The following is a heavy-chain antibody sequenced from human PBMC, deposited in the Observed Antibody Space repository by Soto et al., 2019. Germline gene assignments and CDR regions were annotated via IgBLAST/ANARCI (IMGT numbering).Heavy chain of an antibody. CDR3: ARGSTYYYYMDV. J-gene: IGHJ6*03. Sequence: SLRLSCAASGFTFSSYDMHWVRQATGKGLEWVSAVGTAGDTYYPGSVKGRFTISRENAKNSLYLQMNSLRAGDTAVYYCARGSTYYYYMDVWGKGTTVTVSS. CDR1: GFTFSSYD. CDR2: VGTAGDT. V-gene: IGHV3-13*01.